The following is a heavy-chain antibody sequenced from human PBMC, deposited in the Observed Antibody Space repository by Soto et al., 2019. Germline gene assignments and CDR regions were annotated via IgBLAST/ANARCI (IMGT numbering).Heavy chain of an antibody. CDR3: AKDRGALRWSEEHYYFDY. V-gene: IGHV3-30*18. Sequence: VGSLRLSCAASGFTFSSYGMHWVRQAPGKGLEWVAVIFYDGTKKFYADSMKGRFTISRDNSKNTLFLQVNSLRAEDTAVYYCAKDRGALRWSEEHYYFDYWGQGTLVTVSS. J-gene: IGHJ4*02. CDR2: IFYDGTKK. D-gene: IGHD4-17*01. CDR1: GFTFSSYG.